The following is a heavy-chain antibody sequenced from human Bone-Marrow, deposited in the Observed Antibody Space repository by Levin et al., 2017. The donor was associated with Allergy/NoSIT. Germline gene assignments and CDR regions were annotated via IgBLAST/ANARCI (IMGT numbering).Heavy chain of an antibody. D-gene: IGHD3-22*01. CDR2: ISGRAGST. CDR1: GFTFSSYA. CDR3: AKEDKPTTVVVVISTRGDYFDS. Sequence: AGGSLRLSCAASGFTFSSYAMSWVRQAPGKGLEWVSTISGRAGSTYYADSVKGRFTISRDNSKNTLYLQMNSLRAEDSAGYYCAKEDKPTTVVVVISTRGDYFDSWGQGTLVTVSS. J-gene: IGHJ4*02. V-gene: IGHV3-23*01.